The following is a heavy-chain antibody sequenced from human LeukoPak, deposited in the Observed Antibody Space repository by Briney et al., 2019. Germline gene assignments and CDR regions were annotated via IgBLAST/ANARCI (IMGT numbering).Heavy chain of an antibody. CDR2: ICADNGNT. Sequence: ASVKVSCKASGYTFTSYGISWVRQAPGQGLEWMGWICADNGNTNYAQKLQGRVTMTTDTSTSTAYMELRSLRSDDTAVYYCARDNPYYDSSGYYFFDYWGQGTLVTVSS. CDR1: GYTFTSYG. D-gene: IGHD3-22*01. J-gene: IGHJ4*02. V-gene: IGHV1-18*01. CDR3: ARDNPYYDSSGYYFFDY.